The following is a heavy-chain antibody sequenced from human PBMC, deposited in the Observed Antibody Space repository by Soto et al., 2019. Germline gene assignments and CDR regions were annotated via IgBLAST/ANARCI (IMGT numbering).Heavy chain of an antibody. CDR1: GFTFSNYY. CDR3: ARSYSSGWEFDY. CDR2: ISSTGRTI. Sequence: PGGSLRLSCGASGFTFSNYYMSWIRQAQGKGLEWVSYISSTGRTIYYADSVKGRFTVSRDNAQNSLSLKLNSLRVEDTAVYYCARSYSSGWEFDYWGQGTQVTVSS. J-gene: IGHJ4*02. V-gene: IGHV3-11*01. D-gene: IGHD6-19*01.